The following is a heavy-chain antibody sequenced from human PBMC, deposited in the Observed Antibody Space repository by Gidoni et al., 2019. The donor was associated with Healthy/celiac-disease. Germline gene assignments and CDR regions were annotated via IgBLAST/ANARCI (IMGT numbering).Heavy chain of an antibody. Sequence: QVQLVESGGGVVQPGRSLRLSCAASGFPFSSYGMHWVRQAPGKGLEWVAGIWYDGSNKDYADSVKGRLTISRDNSKNTLYLQMNSLRAEDTAVYYCARDMGATSYFDYWGQGTLVTVSS. CDR3: ARDMGATSYFDY. J-gene: IGHJ4*02. CDR2: IWYDGSNK. V-gene: IGHV3-33*01. CDR1: GFPFSSYG. D-gene: IGHD1-26*01.